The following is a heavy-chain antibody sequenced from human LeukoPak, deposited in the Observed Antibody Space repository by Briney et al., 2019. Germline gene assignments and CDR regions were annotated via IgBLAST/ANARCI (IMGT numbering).Heavy chain of an antibody. J-gene: IGHJ4*02. D-gene: IGHD4-17*01. CDR2: ITNVGNDK. V-gene: IGHV3-30*04. CDR3: ASGRDYGFDY. CDR1: GFTFSSYA. Sequence: PGGSLRLSCAASGFTFSSYAMSWVRQAPGKGREWVSFITNVGNDKYYADSVKGRFTISRDNSKNTLYLQMNSLRPEDTAVYYCASGRDYGFDYWGQGTLVTVSS.